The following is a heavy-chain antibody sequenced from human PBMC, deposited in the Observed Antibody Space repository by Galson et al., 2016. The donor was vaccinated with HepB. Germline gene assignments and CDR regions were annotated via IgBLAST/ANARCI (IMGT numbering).Heavy chain of an antibody. V-gene: IGHV3-30*04. CDR2: VSNDGSDT. D-gene: IGHD3-9*01. CDR3: ARAGDFDLLAGFDY. J-gene: IGHJ4*02. CDR1: GFTFSSYA. Sequence: SLRLSCAASGFTFSSYAMHWVRQAPDKGLEWVAVVSNDGSDTYYAHSVKGRFTVSRDNSKNTLYLHMNTLGAEDTALYYCARAGDFDLLAGFDYWGQGTPVTVSS.